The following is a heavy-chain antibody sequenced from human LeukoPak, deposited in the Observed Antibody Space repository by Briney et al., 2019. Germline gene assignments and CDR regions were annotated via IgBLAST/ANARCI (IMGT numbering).Heavy chain of an antibody. CDR3: ARRRQRITMIVVPFDI. J-gene: IGHJ3*02. D-gene: IGHD3-22*01. V-gene: IGHV4-4*02. CDR1: GGSISSSNW. Sequence: SETLSLTCAVSGGSISSSNWWSWVRQPPGKWLEWIGEIYHSGSTNYNPSLKSRVTISVGKSKNQFSLKLSSVTAADTAVYYCARRRQRITMIVVPFDIWGQGTMVTVSS. CDR2: IYHSGST.